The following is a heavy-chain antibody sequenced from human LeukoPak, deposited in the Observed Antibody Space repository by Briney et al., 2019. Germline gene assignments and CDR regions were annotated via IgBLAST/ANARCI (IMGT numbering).Heavy chain of an antibody. Sequence: PSETLSLTCTVSGGSISSYYWSWIRQPPGKGLEWIGYIYYSGSPNYNPSLKSRVTISVDTSKNQFSLKLSSVTAADTAVYYCARESGYCSGGSCYPDYWGQGTLITVSS. J-gene: IGHJ4*02. CDR2: IYYSGSP. V-gene: IGHV4-59*01. CDR1: GGSISSYY. D-gene: IGHD2-15*01. CDR3: ARESGYCSGGSCYPDY.